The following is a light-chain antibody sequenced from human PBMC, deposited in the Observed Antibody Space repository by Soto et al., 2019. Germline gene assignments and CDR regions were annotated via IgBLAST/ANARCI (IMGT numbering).Light chain of an antibody. CDR3: MQALQTWT. CDR2: LVS. J-gene: IGKJ1*01. Sequence: DLVMTQSPLSLPVTPGEPASISCRSSQSLLHSNGYTYLDWYLQKPGQSPQLLIYLVSNRASGVPDRFRGSGSGTEFTLNISKVEAEDVGVYYCMQALQTWTFGQGTRVEIK. CDR1: QSLLHSNGYTY. V-gene: IGKV2-28*01.